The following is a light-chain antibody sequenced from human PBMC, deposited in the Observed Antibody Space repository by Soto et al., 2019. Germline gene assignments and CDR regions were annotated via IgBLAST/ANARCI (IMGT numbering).Light chain of an antibody. J-gene: IGKJ4*01. CDR1: QSLLHSNGYNY. CDR3: MQALQTPLT. V-gene: IGKV2-28*01. CDR2: LGS. Sequence: TQSPLSLPVTPGERASISCRSSQSLLHSNGYNYLDWYLQKPGQSPQLLIYLGSNRASGVPDRFSGSGSGTDFTLKISRVEAEDVGVYYCMQALQTPLTFGGGTKVDIK.